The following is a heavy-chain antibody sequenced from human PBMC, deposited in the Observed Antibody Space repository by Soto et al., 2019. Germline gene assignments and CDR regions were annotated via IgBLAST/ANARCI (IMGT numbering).Heavy chain of an antibody. Sequence: SETLSLTCAVYGGSFSGYYWSWIRQPPGKGLEWIGEINHSGSTNYNPSLKSRVTISVDTSKNQFSLKLSSVTAADTAVYYCARGIAAAGAFDYWGQGTLVTVSS. CDR1: GGSFSGYY. V-gene: IGHV4-34*01. CDR2: INHSGST. J-gene: IGHJ4*02. D-gene: IGHD6-13*01. CDR3: ARGIAAAGAFDY.